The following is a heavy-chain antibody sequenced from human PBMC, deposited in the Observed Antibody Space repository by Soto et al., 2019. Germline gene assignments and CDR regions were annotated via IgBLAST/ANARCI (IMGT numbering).Heavy chain of an antibody. J-gene: IGHJ4*02. CDR1: GGSISSSSCY. V-gene: IGHV4-39*01. D-gene: IGHD6-19*01. Sequence: ETLSLTYSVSGGSISSSSCYWGWVRQPPGKGLEWIGSIYYSGSTYYNPSLKSRVTISVDTSKNQFSLKLSSVTAADKAVYYCARVVAVAFIDYWGPGTLVTVSS. CDR2: IYYSGST. CDR3: ARVVAVAFIDY.